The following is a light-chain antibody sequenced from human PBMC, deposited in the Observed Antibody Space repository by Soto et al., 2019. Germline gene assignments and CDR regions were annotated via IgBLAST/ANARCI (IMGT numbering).Light chain of an antibody. V-gene: IGLV1-40*01. CDR3: QSYDSSLSGWG. CDR1: SSNIGAGYD. Sequence: QSVLTQPPSVSGAPGQRVTISCTGSSSNIGAGYDVHWYQQLPGTAPKLLIYGNSNRPSGVPDRFSGSKSCTSASLAITGLRAEDEADYYCQSYDSSLSGWGFGGGTKLTVL. J-gene: IGLJ3*02. CDR2: GNS.